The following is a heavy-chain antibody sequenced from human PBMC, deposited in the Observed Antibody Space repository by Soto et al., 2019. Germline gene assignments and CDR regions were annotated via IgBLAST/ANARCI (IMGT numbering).Heavy chain of an antibody. D-gene: IGHD3-3*01. J-gene: IGHJ4*02. CDR3: AAVRGSLGIFSFDY. Sequence: EVLLQQSRAEARKPGSVVKMSCEVSGITFSDLHMHWVKQAPGKGLEWVGLVEVENDERLYAEKYRGRVNINTDTSREIRYIALTSLTADDTAIYFCAAVRGSLGIFSFDYLGQGTPVTVSA. V-gene: IGHV1-69-2*01. CDR2: VEVENDER. CDR1: GITFSDLH.